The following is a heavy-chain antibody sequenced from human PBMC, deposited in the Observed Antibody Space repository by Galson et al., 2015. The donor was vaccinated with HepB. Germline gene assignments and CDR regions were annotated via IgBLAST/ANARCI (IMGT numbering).Heavy chain of an antibody. CDR3: ARCGNSSGWVGYNWFDP. D-gene: IGHD6-19*01. V-gene: IGHV6-1*01. Sequence: CAISGDSVSSNSAAWNWIRQSPSRGLEWLGRTYYRSKWYNDYAVSVKSRITINPYTSKNQFSLQLNSVTPEDTAVYYCARCGNSSGWVGYNWFDPWGQVNLVTVSS. CDR2: TYYRSKWYN. J-gene: IGHJ5*02. CDR1: GDSVSSNSAA.